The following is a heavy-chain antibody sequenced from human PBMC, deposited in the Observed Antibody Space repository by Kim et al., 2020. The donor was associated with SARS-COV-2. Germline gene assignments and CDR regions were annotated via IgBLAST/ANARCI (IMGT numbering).Heavy chain of an antibody. CDR3: ARVSGPFYYGSGRFYYFD. Sequence: SETLSLTCTVYGGSFSGYYWSWIRQPPGKGLEWIGEINHSGSTNYNPSLKSRVTISVDTSKTQFSLKLSSVTAADTAVYYCARVSGPFYYGSGRFYYFD. D-gene: IGHD3-10*01. V-gene: IGHV4-34*01. J-gene: IGHJ4*01. CDR2: INHSGST. CDR1: GGSFSGYY.